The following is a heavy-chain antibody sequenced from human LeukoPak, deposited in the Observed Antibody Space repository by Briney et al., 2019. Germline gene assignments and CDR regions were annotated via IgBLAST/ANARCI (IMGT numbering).Heavy chain of an antibody. J-gene: IGHJ5*02. CDR1: GFTFSTYS. CDR3: AGVRSDRGYTGYDYS. V-gene: IGHV3-48*02. CDR2: ISSSGSPI. D-gene: IGHD5-12*01. Sequence: GGSLRLSCAASGFTFSTYSMNWVRQAPGKGLEWISYISSSGSPIYYADSVKGRFTISRDNAKNSLYLQMNSLRDEDTAVYYCAGVRSDRGYTGYDYSWGQGTLVTVSS.